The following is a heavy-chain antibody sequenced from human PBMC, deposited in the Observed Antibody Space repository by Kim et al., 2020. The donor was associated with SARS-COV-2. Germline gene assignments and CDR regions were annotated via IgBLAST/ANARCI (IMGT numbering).Heavy chain of an antibody. V-gene: IGHV3-23*01. J-gene: IGHJ5*02. CDR3: AKAETVTEFDP. CDR2: T. Sequence: TYTADSVKGRFTISRDNSKNTLYLQMNSLRAEDTAVYYCAKAETVTEFDPWGQGTLVTVSS. D-gene: IGHD4-4*01.